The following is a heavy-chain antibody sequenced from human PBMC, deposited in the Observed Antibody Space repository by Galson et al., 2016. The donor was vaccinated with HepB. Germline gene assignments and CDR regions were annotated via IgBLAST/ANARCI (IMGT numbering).Heavy chain of an antibody. J-gene: IGHJ6*03. CDR3: ARGEGASWFLDYYYYFMDV. CDR1: GFTFSDFA. D-gene: IGHD3-10*01. V-gene: IGHV3-33*01. CDR2: IWFDGGHT. Sequence: SLRLSCAATGFTFSDFAMHWVRHTPGKGLEWLATIWFDGGHTDYTDSVKGRFTISRDNSKNTVDLQMDRLRPQDTALYYCARGEGASWFLDYYYYFMDVWGKGTMVTVS.